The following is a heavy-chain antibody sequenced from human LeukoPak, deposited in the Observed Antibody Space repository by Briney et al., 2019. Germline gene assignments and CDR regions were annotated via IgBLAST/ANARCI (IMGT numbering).Heavy chain of an antibody. CDR3: ARESGDYGDLY. Sequence: PGRFLRLSCAASGFTFSSYAMHWVRQAPGKGLEWVAVISYDGSNKYYADSVKGRFTISRDNSKNTLYLQMNSLRAEDTAVYYCARESGDYGDLYWGQGTLVTVSS. D-gene: IGHD4-17*01. J-gene: IGHJ4*02. CDR1: GFTFSSYA. CDR2: ISYDGSNK. V-gene: IGHV3-30*04.